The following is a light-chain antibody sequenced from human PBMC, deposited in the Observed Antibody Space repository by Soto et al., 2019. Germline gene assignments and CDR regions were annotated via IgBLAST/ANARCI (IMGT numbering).Light chain of an antibody. V-gene: IGKV3-11*01. CDR1: QSVSSY. Sequence: EIVLPQSPATLSLSPGERATLSCRASQSVSSYLAWYQQKPGQAPRLLIYDASNRATGIPARFSGSGSGTDFTFTISSLGPEYFAFYNYQHRTNSTPKYTFGQGTKLEIK. CDR3: QHRTNSTPKYT. CDR2: DAS. J-gene: IGKJ2*01.